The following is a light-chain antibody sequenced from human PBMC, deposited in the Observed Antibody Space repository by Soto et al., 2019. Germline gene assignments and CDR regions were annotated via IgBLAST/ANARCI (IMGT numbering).Light chain of an antibody. CDR1: QSVSSN. Sequence: EIVMTQSPATLSVSSGERATLSCRASQSVSSNLAWYQQKPGQAPRPLIYGASTRATSIPARFSGSGSGTEFTLTISSLQSEDFAVYYCQQYNNWPYTFGQGTKLEIK. CDR2: GAS. CDR3: QQYNNWPYT. V-gene: IGKV3-15*01. J-gene: IGKJ2*01.